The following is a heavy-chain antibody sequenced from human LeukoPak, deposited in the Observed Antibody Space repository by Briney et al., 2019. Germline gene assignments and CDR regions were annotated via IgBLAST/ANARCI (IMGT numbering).Heavy chain of an antibody. CDR1: GGSISSYY. D-gene: IGHD3-9*01. J-gene: IGHJ4*02. Sequence: SETLSLTCTVSGGSISSYYWSWIRQPPGKGLEWMGDIYYSGSTKYNPSPKSRVTISADTSKNQSSLKLSSVTAADTAVYYCARDRRYDILTGPRFDYWGQGTLVTVSS. CDR2: IYYSGST. V-gene: IGHV4-59*01. CDR3: ARDRRYDILTGPRFDY.